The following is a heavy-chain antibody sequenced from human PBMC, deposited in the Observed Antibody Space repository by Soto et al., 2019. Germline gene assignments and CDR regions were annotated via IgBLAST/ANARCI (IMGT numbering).Heavy chain of an antibody. D-gene: IGHD3-16*01. CDR3: AREGDTREGRGVFFS. Sequence: SVKVSCKASGGTFSSYSFSWVRQAPGQGLEWMGGITPIFGTVHYAQNFRGRVTITADKSTSIVHMELSSLRSEDTAVFYCAREGDTREGRGVFFSWGQGTLVTVS. V-gene: IGHV1-69*06. J-gene: IGHJ5*02. CDR1: GGTFSSYS. CDR2: ITPIFGTV.